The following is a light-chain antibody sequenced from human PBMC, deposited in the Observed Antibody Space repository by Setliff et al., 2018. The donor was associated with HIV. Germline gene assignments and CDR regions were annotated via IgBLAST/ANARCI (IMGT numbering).Light chain of an antibody. CDR3: CSYAGSSTPYV. J-gene: IGLJ1*01. CDR2: DVT. V-gene: IGLV2-23*02. Sequence: QSVLTQPASVSGSPGQSITISCTGTSSDVGGYNYVSWYQQHPGNPPKLMIYDVTKRPSGVSNRFSGSKSGNTASLTISGLQAEDEADYYCCSYAGSSTPYVFGTGTKV. CDR1: SSDVGGYNY.